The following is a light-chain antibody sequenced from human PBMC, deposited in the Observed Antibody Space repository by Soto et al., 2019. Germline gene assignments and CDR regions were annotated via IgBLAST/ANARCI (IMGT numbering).Light chain of an antibody. Sequence: DIVMTQSPLSLPVTPGEPASISCRASQSLLHSNGYNYLDWYLQKPGQSPQLLIYLGSNRASGVPDRFSGSGSGTDFTLKISRVEAEDVGVHYCMQALQTPRTVGQGTKVDIK. V-gene: IGKV2-28*01. CDR1: QSLLHSNGYNY. CDR2: LGS. J-gene: IGKJ2*01. CDR3: MQALQTPRT.